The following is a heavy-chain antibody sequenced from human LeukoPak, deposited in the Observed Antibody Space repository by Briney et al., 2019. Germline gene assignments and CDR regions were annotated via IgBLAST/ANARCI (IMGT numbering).Heavy chain of an antibody. Sequence: SETLSLTCTVSGGSLSSSSYYWGWIRQPPGKGLEWIGSIYYSGSTYYNLSLKSRVTISVDTSKNQFSLKLSSVTAADTAVYYCARGYYDSSGYFDYWGQGTLVTVSS. J-gene: IGHJ4*02. CDR1: GGSLSSSSYY. D-gene: IGHD3-22*01. CDR2: IYYSGST. V-gene: IGHV4-39*07. CDR3: ARGYYDSSGYFDY.